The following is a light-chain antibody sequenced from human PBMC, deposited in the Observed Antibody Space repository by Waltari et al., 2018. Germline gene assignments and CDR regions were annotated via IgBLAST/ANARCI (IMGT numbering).Light chain of an antibody. CDR2: TNN. J-gene: IGLJ2*01. V-gene: IGLV1-44*01. Sequence: QSVLPQPPPASGTPGQTLPMSCSGNISTLGSHTLNWYQQLPGTAPTLLIYTNNQRPSGVPDRFSGSKSGTSASLAISGLQSEDGADYYCAAWDDSLNGVVFGGGTKLTVL. CDR3: AAWDDSLNGVV. CDR1: ISTLGSHT.